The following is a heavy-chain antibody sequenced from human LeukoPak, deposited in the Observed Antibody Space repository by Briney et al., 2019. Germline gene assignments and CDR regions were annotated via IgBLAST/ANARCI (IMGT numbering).Heavy chain of an antibody. CDR3: AKDIYYDSSGPFDY. CDR2: ISWNSGSI. CDR1: GFTFDDYA. Sequence: GGSLRLPCAASGFTFDDYAMPWVRQAPGKGLEWVSGISWNSGSIGYADSVKGRFTISRDNAKNSLYLQMNSLRAEDTALYYCAKDIYYDSSGPFDYWGQGTLVTVSS. V-gene: IGHV3-9*01. D-gene: IGHD3-22*01. J-gene: IGHJ4*02.